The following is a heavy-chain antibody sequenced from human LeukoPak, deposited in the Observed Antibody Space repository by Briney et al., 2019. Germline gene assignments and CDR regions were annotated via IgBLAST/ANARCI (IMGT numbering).Heavy chain of an antibody. CDR1: GFTFSSYG. J-gene: IGHJ4*02. Sequence: PEGSLRLSCAASGFTFSSYGMHWVRQAPGKGLEWVAVIWYDGSNKYYADSVKGRFTISRDNSKNTLYVQMNSLRAEDTAVYYCAKGFGYSSSWYEGSIYFDYWGQGTLVTVSS. CDR3: AKGFGYSSSWYEGSIYFDY. CDR2: IWYDGSNK. D-gene: IGHD6-13*01. V-gene: IGHV3-30*02.